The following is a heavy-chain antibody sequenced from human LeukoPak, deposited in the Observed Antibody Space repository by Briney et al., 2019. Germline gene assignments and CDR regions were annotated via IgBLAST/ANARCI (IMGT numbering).Heavy chain of an antibody. D-gene: IGHD3-10*01. V-gene: IGHV3-74*01. CDR3: ASDRVLGSGSLDN. CDR1: GFRFSDFW. CDR2: IRGDWHDT. J-gene: IGHJ4*02. Sequence: GGSLRLSCTASGFRFSDFWMHWVRQAPGKWLVWVSRIRGDWHDTTYADSVKGRFTISRDNAQNTLYLQMNSLRVEDTAVYYCASDRVLGSGSLDNWGQGTLVTVSS.